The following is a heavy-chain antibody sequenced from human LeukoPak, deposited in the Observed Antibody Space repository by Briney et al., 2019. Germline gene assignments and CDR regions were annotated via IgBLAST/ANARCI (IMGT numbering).Heavy chain of an antibody. CDR1: GGSFSGYY. V-gene: IGHV4-34*01. D-gene: IGHD6-6*01. J-gene: IGHJ6*02. CDR2: INHSGST. Sequence: PSETLSLTCAVYGGSFSGYYWSWIRQPPGKGLEWIGDINHSGSTNYNPSLKSRVTISVDTSKNQFSLKLSSVTAADTAVYYCARGPSSRSHYYYYGMDVWGQGTTVTASS. CDR3: ARGPSSRSHYYYYGMDV.